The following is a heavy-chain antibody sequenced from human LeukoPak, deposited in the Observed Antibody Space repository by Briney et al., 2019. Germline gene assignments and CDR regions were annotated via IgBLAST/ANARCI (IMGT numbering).Heavy chain of an antibody. CDR3: ATLLGWSSGWYFGY. V-gene: IGHV4-59*01. Sequence: SETLSLTCTVSGGSISSCYCSWIRQPPGKGLEWIGYIYYSGSTNYNPSLKSRVTISVDTSKNQFSLKLSSVTAADTAVYYCATLLGWSSGWYFGYWGQGTLVTVSS. CDR1: GGSISSCY. J-gene: IGHJ4*02. D-gene: IGHD6-19*01. CDR2: IYYSGST.